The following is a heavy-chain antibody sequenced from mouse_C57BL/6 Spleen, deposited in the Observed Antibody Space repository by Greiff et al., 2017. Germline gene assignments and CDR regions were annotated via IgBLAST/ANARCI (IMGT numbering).Heavy chain of an antibody. D-gene: IGHD2-4*01. CDR1: GYTFTGYW. V-gene: IGHV1-9*01. J-gene: IGHJ4*01. Sequence: QVQLQQSGAELMKPGASVKLSCKATGYTFTGYWIEWVKQRPGHGLEWIGEILPGSGSTNYNQKFKGKAPFTADTSSNTAYMQLSSLTTEDSAIYYCARRTPPAYDYDYAIDYWGQGTSVTVSS. CDR3: ARRTPPAYDYDYAIDY. CDR2: ILPGSGST.